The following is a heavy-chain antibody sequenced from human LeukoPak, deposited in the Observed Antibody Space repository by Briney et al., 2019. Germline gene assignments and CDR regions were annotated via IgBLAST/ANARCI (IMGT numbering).Heavy chain of an antibody. CDR2: ISGSGGST. CDR1: GFTFSSYA. CDR3: ARDLLTGTAYGMDV. Sequence: GGSLRLSCAASGFTFSSYAMSWVRQAPGKGLEWVSAISGSGGSTYYADSVKGRFTISRHNSKNTLYLQMNSLRAEDTAVYYCARDLLTGTAYGMDVWGQGTTVTVSS. V-gene: IGHV3-23*01. D-gene: IGHD1-20*01. J-gene: IGHJ6*02.